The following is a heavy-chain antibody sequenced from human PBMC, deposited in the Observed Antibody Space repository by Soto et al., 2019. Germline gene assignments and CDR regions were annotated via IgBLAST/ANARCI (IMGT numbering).Heavy chain of an antibody. CDR3: ARARGDYYDGSGAFDI. CDR2: INPNSGGT. D-gene: IGHD3-22*01. V-gene: IGHV1-2*02. Sequence: QVQLVQSGAEVKKPGASVKVSCKASGYTFTGYYMHWVRQAPGQGLEWMGWINPNSGGTNYAQKFQGRVTMTRDTSISTAYMELSRLRSDDTAVYYCARARGDYYDGSGAFDIWGQGTMVTVSS. J-gene: IGHJ3*02. CDR1: GYTFTGYY.